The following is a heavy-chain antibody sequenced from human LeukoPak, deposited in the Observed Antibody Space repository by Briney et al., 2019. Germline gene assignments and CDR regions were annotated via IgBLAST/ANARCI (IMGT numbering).Heavy chain of an antibody. J-gene: IGHJ4*02. CDR1: GYTFTTYA. D-gene: IGHD6-19*01. CDR3: ARARGLGSGWPIGY. V-gene: IGHV1-3*03. CDR2: INAGNGNT. Sequence: ASVKVSCKASGYTFTTYAMHWVRQAPGQRLEWMGWINAGNGNTKYSQEFQGRVTITRDTSPSTAYMDLSSLRSEDMAVYYCARARGLGSGWPIGYWGQGTLVTVSS.